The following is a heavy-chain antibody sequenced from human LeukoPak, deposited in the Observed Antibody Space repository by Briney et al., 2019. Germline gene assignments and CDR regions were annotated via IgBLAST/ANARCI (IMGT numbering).Heavy chain of an antibody. CDR2: INTDGSST. D-gene: IGHD3-22*01. V-gene: IGHV3-74*01. CDR1: GFTFSSYW. Sequence: HPGGSLRLSCAACGFTFSSYWMHWVRQAPGKGLVWVSRINTDGSSTSYADSVKGRFTISRDNAKNTLYLQMNSLRAEDTAVYYCARAHYYDSSGYYYIDYWGQGTLVTVSS. J-gene: IGHJ4*02. CDR3: ARAHYYDSSGYYYIDY.